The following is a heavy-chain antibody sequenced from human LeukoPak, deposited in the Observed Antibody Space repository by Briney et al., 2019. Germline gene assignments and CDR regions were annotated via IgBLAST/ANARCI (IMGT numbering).Heavy chain of an antibody. V-gene: IGHV3-23*01. CDR3: AKGAGNFDWSYHDY. Sequence: GGSLRLSCAASGFSFSTYAMTWVRQPPGKGLEWVSSISNSAGATNYADSVKGRFTVSRDNSKNTLYLQLNSLRAEDTAVYYCAKGAGNFDWSYHDYWGQGTLVTISS. CDR2: ISNSAGAT. CDR1: GFSFSTYA. D-gene: IGHD3-9*01. J-gene: IGHJ4*02.